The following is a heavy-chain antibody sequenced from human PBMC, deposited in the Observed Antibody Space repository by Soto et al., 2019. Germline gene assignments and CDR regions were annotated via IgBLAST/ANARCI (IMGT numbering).Heavy chain of an antibody. CDR2: IKQDGSEK. V-gene: IGHV3-7*01. J-gene: IGHJ4*02. CDR3: ARNTFYGDPDRFDY. D-gene: IGHD4-17*01. CDR1: GFTFSSYW. Sequence: GGSLRLSCAASGFTFSSYWMSWVRQAPGKGLEWVANIKQDGSEKYYVDSVKGRFTISRDNAKNSLYLQMNSLRAEDTAVYYCARNTFYGDPDRFDYWGQGTQVTVSS.